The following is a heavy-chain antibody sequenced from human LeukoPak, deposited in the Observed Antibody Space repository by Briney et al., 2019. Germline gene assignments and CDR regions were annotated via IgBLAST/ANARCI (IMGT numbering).Heavy chain of an antibody. CDR3: ARLMITFGGVIAPFDY. Sequence: PSQTLSLTCTVSGGSISSGDYYWRWIRQPPGKGLEWIGYIYYSGSTYYNPSLKSRVTISVDTSKNQFSLKPSSVTAADTAVYYCARLMITFGGVIAPFDYWGQGTLVTVSS. J-gene: IGHJ4*02. V-gene: IGHV4-30-4*08. CDR1: GGSISSGDYY. CDR2: IYYSGST. D-gene: IGHD3-16*02.